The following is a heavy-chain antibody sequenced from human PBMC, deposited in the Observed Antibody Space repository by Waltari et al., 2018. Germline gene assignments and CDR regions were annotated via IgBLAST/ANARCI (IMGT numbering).Heavy chain of an antibody. D-gene: IGHD3-16*01. CDR2: LNPNGGRA. Sequence: QVQLVQSGAEVKKPGASVTVSCKASGYNFTPYHLHWVLPTPGQGLEWMGRLNPNGGRADYGQHFEGRGTMTRETSLSTAYMELSGLRSDDTAVYYCVRDLARGPHSRTMYWGQGTRVTVSS. V-gene: IGHV1-2*06. J-gene: IGHJ4*02. CDR1: GYNFTPYH. CDR3: VRDLARGPHSRTMY.